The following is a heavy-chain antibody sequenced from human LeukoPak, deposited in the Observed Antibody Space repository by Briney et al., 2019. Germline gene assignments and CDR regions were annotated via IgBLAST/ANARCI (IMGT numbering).Heavy chain of an antibody. CDR2: TSYDGSNK. J-gene: IGHJ4*02. CDR3: ASKRFCGGDCYYQIDF. Sequence: GGSLRLSCAASGFTFSSYSMHWVRQAPGKGLEWVALTSYDGSNKYYADSVKGRFTISRDNSKNTLFLQMNSLRPEDTAVYYCASKRFCGGDCYYQIDFWGQGTLVTVSS. CDR1: GFTFSSYS. D-gene: IGHD2-21*02. V-gene: IGHV3-30-3*01.